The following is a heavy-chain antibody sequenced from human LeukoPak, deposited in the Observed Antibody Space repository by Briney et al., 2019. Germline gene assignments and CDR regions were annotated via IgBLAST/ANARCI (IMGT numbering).Heavy chain of an antibody. J-gene: IGHJ4*02. Sequence: GGSLRLSCAASGFTFSNYAMSWVRQAPGKGLEWVSAVSPSGGSTYYADSVKGRFTISRDNSKNTLYLQMNSLRAEDTAVYYCAKDWTTMVRGSDYWGQGTLVTVSS. D-gene: IGHD3-10*01. CDR1: GFTFSNYA. CDR2: VSPSGGST. V-gene: IGHV3-23*01. CDR3: AKDWTTMVRGSDY.